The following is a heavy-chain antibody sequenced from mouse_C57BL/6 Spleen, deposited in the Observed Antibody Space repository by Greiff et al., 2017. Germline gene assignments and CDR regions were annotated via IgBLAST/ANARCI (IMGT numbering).Heavy chain of an antibody. CDR3: AEGSIYYYGSGFSY. V-gene: IGHV1-53*01. CDR1: GYTFTSYW. CDR2: INPSNGGT. D-gene: IGHD1-1*01. J-gene: IGHJ3*01. Sequence: QVQLKQPGTELVKPGASVKLSCKASGYTFTSYWMHWVKQRPGQGLEWIGNINPSNGGTNYNEKFKSKATLTVAKSSSTAYMQLSSLTSEDAAVYYCAEGSIYYYGSGFSYWGQGTLVTVSA.